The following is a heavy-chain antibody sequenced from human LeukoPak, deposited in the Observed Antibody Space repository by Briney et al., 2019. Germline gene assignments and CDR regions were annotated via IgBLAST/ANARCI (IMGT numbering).Heavy chain of an antibody. Sequence: SETLSLTCTVSGCSISTYYWSWIRQPPGKELVWIGYIYYSRSTSNNTSLNSRVTISVETSNNHFFLQLSSVTAADTAVYYCGRQTGSGLFILPGGQGTLVT. V-gene: IGHV4-59*08. J-gene: IGHJ4*02. CDR1: GCSISTYY. D-gene: IGHD3/OR15-3a*01. CDR3: GRQTGSGLFILP. CDR2: IYYSRST.